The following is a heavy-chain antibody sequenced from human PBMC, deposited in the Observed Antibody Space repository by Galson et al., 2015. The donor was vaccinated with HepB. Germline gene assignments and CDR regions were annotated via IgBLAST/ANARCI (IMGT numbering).Heavy chain of an antibody. V-gene: IGHV3-23*01. CDR2: ISGSGGST. J-gene: IGHJ1*01. D-gene: IGHD2-2*01. CDR3: AKASQKLQYQLLLRSAEYFQH. Sequence: SLRLSCAASGFTFSSYAMRWVRQAPGKGLEWVSAISGSGGSTYYADSVKGRFTISRDNSRNTLYLQMNSLRAEDTAVYYCAKASQKLQYQLLLRSAEYFQHWGQGTLVTVSS. CDR1: GFTFSSYA.